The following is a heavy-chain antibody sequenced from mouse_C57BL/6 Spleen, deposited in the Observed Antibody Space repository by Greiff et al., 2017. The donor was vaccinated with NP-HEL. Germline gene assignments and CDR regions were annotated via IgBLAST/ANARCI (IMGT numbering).Heavy chain of an antibody. V-gene: IGHV1-64*01. Sequence: QVQLQQPGAELVKPGASVKLSCKASGYTFTSYWMHWVKQRPGQGLEWIGMIHPNSGSTNYNEKFKSKATLTVDKSSSTAYMQLSSLTSEDSAVYYCARGDGYYSGFAYWGQGTLVTVSA. CDR2: IHPNSGST. CDR3: ARGDGYYSGFAY. D-gene: IGHD2-3*01. CDR1: GYTFTSYW. J-gene: IGHJ3*01.